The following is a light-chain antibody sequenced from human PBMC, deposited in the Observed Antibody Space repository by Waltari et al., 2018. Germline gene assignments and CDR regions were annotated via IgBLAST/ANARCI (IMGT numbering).Light chain of an antibody. CDR1: TSDLGVYNY. CDR2: DVS. Sequence: QSALTQPASVSGSPGQSITISCTGTTSDLGVYNYVSWYQQHPGKAPKLMIYDVSSRPSGISSRFSGSKFGNTASLTISGLQPEDEADYYCSSFTSSSTWVFGGGTKLTVL. J-gene: IGLJ3*02. V-gene: IGLV2-14*03. CDR3: SSFTSSSTWV.